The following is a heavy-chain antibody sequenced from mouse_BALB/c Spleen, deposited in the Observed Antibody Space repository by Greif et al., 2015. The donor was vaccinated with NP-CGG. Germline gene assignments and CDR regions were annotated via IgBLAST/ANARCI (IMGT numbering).Heavy chain of an antibody. CDR1: GFSLTSYG. CDR2: IWAGGST. Sequence: QVQLKESGPGLVAPSQSLSITCTVSGFSLTSYGVHWVRQPPGKGLEWLGVIWAGGSTNYNSALMSRLSISKDNSKSQVFLKMNSLQTDDTAMYYCARPYDWFAYWGQGTLVTVSA. CDR3: ARPYDWFAY. J-gene: IGHJ3*01. D-gene: IGHD1-1*01. V-gene: IGHV2-9*02.